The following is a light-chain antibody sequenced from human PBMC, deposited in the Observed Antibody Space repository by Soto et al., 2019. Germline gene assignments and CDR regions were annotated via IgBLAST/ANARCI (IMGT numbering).Light chain of an antibody. CDR2: DVT. Sequence: QSALTQPASVSGSPGQSITSSCTGTSSDIGDSNYVSWYQQHPGKAPKLMLYDVTSRPSGVSNRFSGSKSGNTASLTISGLQAEDEADYYCSSYASTSALYVFGTGTKLTVL. J-gene: IGLJ1*01. CDR1: SSDIGDSNY. CDR3: SSYASTSALYV. V-gene: IGLV2-14*03.